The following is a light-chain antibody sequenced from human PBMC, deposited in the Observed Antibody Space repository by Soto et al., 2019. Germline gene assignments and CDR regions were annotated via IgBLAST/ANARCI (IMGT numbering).Light chain of an antibody. V-gene: IGKV3-20*01. CDR1: QRVSGSN. Sequence: EIVLTQSPGTLSLSPGERATLSCRASQRVSGSNIGWYQHKTGQAPRLLMYGATKRTTGVPDRFSGSGSGTDFTLTISSLDPEDSAVYYCQHYGSVFLPLGGGTKVDIK. CDR2: GAT. J-gene: IGKJ4*01. CDR3: QHYGSVFLP.